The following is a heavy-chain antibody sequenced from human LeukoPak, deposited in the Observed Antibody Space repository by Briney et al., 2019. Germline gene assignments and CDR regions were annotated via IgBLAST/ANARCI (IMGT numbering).Heavy chain of an antibody. CDR2: ISGGSGST. CDR1: GFTFSNYA. J-gene: IGHJ4*02. D-gene: IGHD3-3*01. V-gene: IGHV3-23*01. Sequence: PGESLRLSCAASGFTFSNYAMSWVRQAPGKGLGWVSTISGGSGSTYYADSVKGRFTISRDNSKNTLYLQMNSLRAEDTAVYYCASGIAIFGAPFDYWGQGALVTVSS. CDR3: ASGIAIFGAPFDY.